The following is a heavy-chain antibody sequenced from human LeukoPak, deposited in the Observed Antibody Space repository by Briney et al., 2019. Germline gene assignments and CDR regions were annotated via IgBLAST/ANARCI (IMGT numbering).Heavy chain of an antibody. Sequence: GGSLRLSCTVSGFTVSINSMSWVRQAPGKGLEWVSFIYSGGNTHYSDSVKGRFTISRDNAKNSLYLQMNSLRAEDTAVYYCARDQGYCSGGSCSAGVYYFDYWGQGTLVTVSS. V-gene: IGHV3-53*01. CDR3: ARDQGYCSGGSCSAGVYYFDY. CDR1: GFTVSINS. D-gene: IGHD2-15*01. J-gene: IGHJ4*02. CDR2: IYSGGNT.